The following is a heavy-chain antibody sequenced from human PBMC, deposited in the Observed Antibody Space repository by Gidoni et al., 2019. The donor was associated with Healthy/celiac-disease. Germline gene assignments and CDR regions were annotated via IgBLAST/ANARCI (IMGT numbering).Heavy chain of an antibody. J-gene: IGHJ4*02. D-gene: IGHD3-22*01. V-gene: IGHV3-49*02. Sequence: RFTISRDDSKSIAYLQMNSLKTEDTAVYYCTRESGYYFRFDYWGQGTLVTVSS. CDR3: TRESGYYFRFDY.